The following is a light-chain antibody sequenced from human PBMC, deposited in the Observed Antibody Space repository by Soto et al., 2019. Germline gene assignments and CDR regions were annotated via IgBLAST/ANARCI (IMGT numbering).Light chain of an antibody. J-gene: IGKJ4*01. V-gene: IGKV1-27*01. CDR3: QKCKVAPFT. CDR1: QGIDNY. Sequence: DSQMTQSPSSLSASVGDRVTITCRASQGIDNYLAWYQQKPGKAPKLLIYAASTLQSGVPSRFTGSGSGTDFTLTISSLQPEDAATYYCQKCKVAPFTFGGGTKVDIK. CDR2: AAS.